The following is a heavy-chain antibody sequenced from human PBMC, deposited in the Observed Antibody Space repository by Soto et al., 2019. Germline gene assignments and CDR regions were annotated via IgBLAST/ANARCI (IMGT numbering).Heavy chain of an antibody. CDR1: GYIFTNNY. CDR2: INPSGGST. Sequence: QVQLVQSGAAVKKPGGSVKVSCKASGYIFTNNYMHWVRQAPGHGLEGMGIINPSGGSTSYAQKFQDRVTRTRDTSTITGYMNLCSLRSDDTTVYYCARERDCSGRYVLDVCGQGTTVTASS. CDR3: ARERDCSGRYVLDV. D-gene: IGHD3-10*02. V-gene: IGHV1-46*01. J-gene: IGHJ6*02.